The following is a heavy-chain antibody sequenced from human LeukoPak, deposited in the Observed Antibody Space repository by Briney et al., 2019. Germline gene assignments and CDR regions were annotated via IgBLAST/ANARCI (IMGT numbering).Heavy chain of an antibody. CDR2: ISAYNGNT. CDR3: ARAQLPEVHYYYYDGMDV. D-gene: IGHD2-2*01. V-gene: IGHV1-18*01. Sequence: ASVKVSCKASGYTFTSYGISWVRQAPGQGLEWMGWISAYNGNTNYAQKLQGRVTMTTDTSTSTAYMELRRLRSDDTAVYYCARAQLPEVHYYYYDGMDVWGQGTTVTVSS. J-gene: IGHJ6*02. CDR1: GYTFTSYG.